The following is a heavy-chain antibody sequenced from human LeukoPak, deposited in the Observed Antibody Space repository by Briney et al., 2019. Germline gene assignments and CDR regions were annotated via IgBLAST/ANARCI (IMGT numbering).Heavy chain of an antibody. CDR2: IYYTGNT. J-gene: IGHJ4*02. D-gene: IGHD3/OR15-3a*01. V-gene: IGHV4-39*01. CDR3: ARQTGSGLFTLP. CDR1: GASMGSSSYY. Sequence: PSETLSLTCTVSGASMGSSSYYWGWIRQPPGKGLEWIGSIYYTGNTYYNASLKSRVTISIDTSKNQISLRLTSVTATDTAMYYCARQTGSGLFTLPGGQGTLVTVSS.